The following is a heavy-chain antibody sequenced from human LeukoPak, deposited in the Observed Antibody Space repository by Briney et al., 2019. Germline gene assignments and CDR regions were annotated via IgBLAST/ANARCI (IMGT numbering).Heavy chain of an antibody. V-gene: IGHV3-53*01. CDR2: IYSGGSP. D-gene: IGHD7-27*01. J-gene: IGHJ4*02. CDR1: GFTVSTNY. Sequence: GGSLRLSCAASGFTVSTNYMSWVRQSPGKGLEWVSVIYSGGSPYYADSVKGRFTISRDDSKNTLYLQMNSLRVEDTAMYYCARKLGTVDDYWGQGTLVTVSS. CDR3: ARKLGTVDDY.